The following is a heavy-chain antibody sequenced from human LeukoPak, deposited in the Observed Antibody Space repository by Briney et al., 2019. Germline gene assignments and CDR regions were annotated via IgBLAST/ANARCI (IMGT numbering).Heavy chain of an antibody. J-gene: IGHJ4*02. CDR3: ARSGSYNWNDMRIDPFIFHY. D-gene: IGHD1-20*01. CDR1: GYTFTCYN. Sequence: AAVTVSFKASGYTFTCYNMHWVGHAPGQGRGWRGWINPNSSGTNNAQKFQGRVTMTRDKYISTAYMDLSRLRSDDTAVYYCARSGSYNWNDMRIDPFIFHYWGQGTLVTVSS. CDR2: INPNSSGT. V-gene: IGHV1-2*02.